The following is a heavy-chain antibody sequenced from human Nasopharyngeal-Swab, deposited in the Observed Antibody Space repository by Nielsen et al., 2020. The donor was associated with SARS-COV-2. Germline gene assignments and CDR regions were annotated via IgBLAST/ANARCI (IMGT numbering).Heavy chain of an antibody. Sequence: LSLTCAASGLGFSASPIIWVRQASGKGREWVGRIRNKVNSYATTYGVSVKGRFTISRDDTKNTAYLQMNSLKTEDTAVYFCARINPASGSYYDAIDIWGQGTMVTVSS. CDR3: ARINPASGSYYDAIDI. V-gene: IGHV3-73*01. D-gene: IGHD1-26*01. J-gene: IGHJ3*02. CDR1: GLGFSASP. CDR2: IRNKVNSYAT.